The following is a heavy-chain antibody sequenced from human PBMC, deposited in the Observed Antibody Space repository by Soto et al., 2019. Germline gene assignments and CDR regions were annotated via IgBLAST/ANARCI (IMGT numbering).Heavy chain of an antibody. CDR1: GFTFSSYG. CDR3: AKDLERVAPYYYYGMDV. J-gene: IGHJ6*02. V-gene: IGHV3-30*18. Sequence: AGGSLRLSCAASGFTFSSYGMHWVRQAPGKGLEWVAVISYDGSNKYYADSVKGRFTISRDNSKNTLYLQMNSLRAEDTAVYYCAKDLERVAPYYYYGMDVWGQGTTVTVYS. CDR2: ISYDGSNK.